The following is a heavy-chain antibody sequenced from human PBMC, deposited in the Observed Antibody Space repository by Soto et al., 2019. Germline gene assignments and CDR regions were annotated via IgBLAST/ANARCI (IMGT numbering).Heavy chain of an antibody. J-gene: IGHJ6*02. CDR1: GFTFTNSA. D-gene: IGHD3-10*01. CDR2: IVVGSGNT. CDR3: AAPPYYSGSGHYFYYGMDV. V-gene: IGHV1-58*01. Sequence: ASVKVSCKASGFTFTNSAVQWVRQARGQRLEWIGWIVVGSGNTNYAQKFQERVTFTRDMSTSTACMELSSLRSEDTAVYYCAAPPYYSGSGHYFYYGMDVWGQGTTVTVSS.